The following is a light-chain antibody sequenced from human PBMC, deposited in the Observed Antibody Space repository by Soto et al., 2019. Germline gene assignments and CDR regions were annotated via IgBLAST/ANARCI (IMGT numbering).Light chain of an antibody. CDR1: QTVGSAY. J-gene: IGKJ1*01. Sequence: EIVLTQSPGTLSLSPGERATLSCRASQTVGSAYLAWYQHKPGQAPRLLIYGTSSRATGIQDRISGSGSGTDFTLTISRLEPEDFAVYYCQQYGSSRWTFGHGTKVEAK. V-gene: IGKV3-20*01. CDR2: GTS. CDR3: QQYGSSRWT.